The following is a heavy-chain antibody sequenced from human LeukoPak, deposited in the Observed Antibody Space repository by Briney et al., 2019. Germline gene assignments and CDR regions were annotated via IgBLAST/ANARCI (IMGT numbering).Heavy chain of an antibody. J-gene: IGHJ3*02. CDR3: ARDGNLRGYNYGYDPFDI. D-gene: IGHD5-18*01. CDR2: IYYSGST. V-gene: IGHV4-59*12. CDR1: AGSIRSYY. Sequence: SETLSLTCTVSAGSIRSYYWSWIRQPPGKGLEWIGYIYYSGSTNYADSVKGRFTISRDNSKNTLYLQMNSLRAEDTAVYYCARDGNLRGYNYGYDPFDIWGQGTMVTVSS.